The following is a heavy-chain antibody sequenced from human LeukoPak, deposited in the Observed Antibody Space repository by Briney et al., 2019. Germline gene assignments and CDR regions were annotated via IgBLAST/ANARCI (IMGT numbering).Heavy chain of an antibody. Sequence: SQTLSLTCTVSGSSMSSGDYFWSWIRQPPGRGLEWIGYIYYSGSTYYNPSLKSRVTISVDTSKNQFSLKLSSVTAADTAVYYCARDDYSSGWNNWFDPWGQGTLVTVSS. CDR1: GSSMSSGDYF. V-gene: IGHV4-30-4*01. CDR3: ARDDYSSGWNNWFDP. CDR2: IYYSGST. J-gene: IGHJ5*02. D-gene: IGHD6-19*01.